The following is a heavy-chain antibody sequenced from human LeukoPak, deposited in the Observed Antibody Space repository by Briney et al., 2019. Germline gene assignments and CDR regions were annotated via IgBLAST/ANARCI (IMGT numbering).Heavy chain of an antibody. D-gene: IGHD2-15*01. Sequence: GESLRLSCAASGFTLSNNAMKSARQAPGKGLEWVSAITDRSGQTYYADSVKGRFTISRDNSENTLFLQMNSLRAEDTAIYYCAKACGSGRGRDFFDYWGQGTLVTVSS. J-gene: IGHJ4*02. CDR1: GFTLSNNA. V-gene: IGHV3-23*01. CDR2: ITDRSGQT. CDR3: AKACGSGRGRDFFDY.